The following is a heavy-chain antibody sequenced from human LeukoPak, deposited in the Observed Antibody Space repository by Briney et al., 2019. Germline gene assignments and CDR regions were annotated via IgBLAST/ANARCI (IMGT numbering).Heavy chain of an antibody. V-gene: IGHV1-69*13. CDR3: ARDTTGTTGI. D-gene: IGHD1-1*01. CDR2: IIPIFGTA. J-gene: IGHJ3*02. Sequence: SVKVSCKASGGTFSSYAISWVRQAPGQGLEWMGGIIPIFGTANYAQKFQGRVTITADESTSTAYMELSSLRTEDTAVYYCARDTTGTTGIWGQGTMVTVSS. CDR1: GGTFSSYA.